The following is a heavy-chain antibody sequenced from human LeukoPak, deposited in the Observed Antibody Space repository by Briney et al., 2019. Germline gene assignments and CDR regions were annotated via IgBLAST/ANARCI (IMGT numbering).Heavy chain of an antibody. CDR3: ARDDYGDHFDY. V-gene: IGHV3-30-3*01. D-gene: IGHD4-17*01. CDR2: ISYDGSNK. Sequence: PGGSLRLSCAASGFTFSSYAMHWVRQAPGKGLEWVAVISYDGSNKYYADSVKGQFTISRDNSKNTLYLQMNSLRAEDTAVYYCARDDYGDHFDYWGQGTLVTVSS. J-gene: IGHJ4*02. CDR1: GFTFSSYA.